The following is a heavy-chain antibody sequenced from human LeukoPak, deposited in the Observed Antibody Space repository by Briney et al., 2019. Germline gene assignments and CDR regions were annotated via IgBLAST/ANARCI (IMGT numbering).Heavy chain of an antibody. CDR3: ARQAVARPFDL. CDR1: GFIFSDYS. CDR2: ISSSSAYI. J-gene: IGHJ3*01. Sequence: PRGSLRLSCVASGFIFSDYSMDWVRQAPGKGLEWVSSISSSSAYIFYSDSVKGRFTISRDNAQSSLYLQMNSLRAGDTAVYYCARQAVARPFDLWGQGTMVAVSS. V-gene: IGHV3-21*06.